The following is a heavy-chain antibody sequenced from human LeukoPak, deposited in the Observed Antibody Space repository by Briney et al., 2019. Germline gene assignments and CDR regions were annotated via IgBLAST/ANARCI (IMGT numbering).Heavy chain of an antibody. D-gene: IGHD2-21*02. Sequence: GGSLRLSCAASGFTFSSYFMHWVRQAPGKGLVWVLRVSNDGTYTEYADSVKGRFTISRDNAKDTLYLQVNSLRAEDTAVYYCAITVDCRATTDCYSYFHHWGQGTLVTVSS. CDR3: AITVDCRATTDCYSYFHH. CDR1: GFTFSSYF. CDR2: VSNDGTYT. V-gene: IGHV3-74*03. J-gene: IGHJ1*01.